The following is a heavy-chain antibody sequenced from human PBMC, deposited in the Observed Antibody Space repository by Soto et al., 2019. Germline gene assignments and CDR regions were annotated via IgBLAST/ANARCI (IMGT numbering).Heavy chain of an antibody. CDR2: IRSKAYGGTT. D-gene: IGHD3-10*01. Sequence: GGSLRLSCTASGFTFGDYAMSWFRQAPGKGLEWVGFIRSKAYGGTTEYAASVKGRFTISRDDSKSIAYLQMNSLKTEDTAVYYCTRDPLWFGETLGYYYYYYYMDVWGKGTTVTVSS. J-gene: IGHJ6*03. CDR1: GFTFGDYA. V-gene: IGHV3-49*03. CDR3: TRDPLWFGETLGYYYYYYYMDV.